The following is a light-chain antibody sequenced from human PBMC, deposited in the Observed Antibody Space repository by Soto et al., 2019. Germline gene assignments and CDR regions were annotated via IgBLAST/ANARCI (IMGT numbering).Light chain of an antibody. CDR2: EVS. CDR3: SSYSSSSTLVI. V-gene: IGLV2-14*01. J-gene: IGLJ2*01. CDR1: SSDVGGYNY. Sequence: QSALTQPASVSGSPGQSITISCTGSSSDVGGYNYVSWYQQHPGKAPKLMIYEVSYRPSGVSNRFSGSKSGNTASLIISGLQAEDEADYYCSSYSSSSTLVIFGGGTKLTVL.